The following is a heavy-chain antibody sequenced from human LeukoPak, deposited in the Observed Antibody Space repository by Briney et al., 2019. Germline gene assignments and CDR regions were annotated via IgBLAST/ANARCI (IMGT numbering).Heavy chain of an antibody. V-gene: IGHV3-30*03. Sequence: GGSLRLSCGASGFTFSSYGMHWVRQAPGKGLEWVAVISYDGSNKDYANSVKGRFTTSRDNSKNTLYLQMNSLRAEDTAVYYCAGVGGYGYAHHGMDVWGQGTTVTVSS. CDR3: AGVGGYGYAHHGMDV. D-gene: IGHD5-12*01. CDR2: ISYDGSNK. CDR1: GFTFSSYG. J-gene: IGHJ6*02.